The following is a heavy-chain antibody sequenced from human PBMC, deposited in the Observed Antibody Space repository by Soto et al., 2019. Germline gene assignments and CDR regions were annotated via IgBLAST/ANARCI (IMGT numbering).Heavy chain of an antibody. J-gene: IGHJ6*02. Sequence: PSETLSLTCTVSGGSISSGDYYWSWIRQPPGKGLEWIGYIYYSGSTNYNPSLKSRVTISVDTSKNQFSLKLSSVTAADTAVYYCARDYVGIAAAGPYYYGMDVWGQGTTVTVSS. CDR3: ARDYVGIAAAGPYYYGMDV. V-gene: IGHV4-61*08. CDR2: IYYSGST. CDR1: GGSISSGDYY. D-gene: IGHD6-13*01.